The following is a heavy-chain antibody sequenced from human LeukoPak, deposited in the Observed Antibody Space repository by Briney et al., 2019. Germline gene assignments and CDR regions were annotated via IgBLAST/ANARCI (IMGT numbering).Heavy chain of an antibody. CDR1: GVPISTYY. J-gene: IGHJ4*01. CDR3: ATTWYYDD. CDR2: VYYNGDI. Sequence: SETLSLTCSVSGVPISTYYWSWLRQSPGKGLEWIAYVYYNGDIMYNPSLKSRVTISLDTSKNQFSLSMTSVTAADTAVYFCATTWYYDDWGHGTLVTVSS. V-gene: IGHV4-59*01.